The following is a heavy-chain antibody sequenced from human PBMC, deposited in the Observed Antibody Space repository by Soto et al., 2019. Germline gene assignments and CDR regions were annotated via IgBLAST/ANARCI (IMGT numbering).Heavy chain of an antibody. Sequence: QVQLVQSGAEVKKPGASVKVSCKASGYTFTSYDVNWVRLAPGQGLEWMGWMNPNSGRTDYAQKFQGRVTMTRNISISTAYMELSSLRSEDTAVYYCASRVGATSFDFDYWGQGTLVTVSS. CDR3: ASRVGATSFDFDY. CDR1: GYTFTSYD. CDR2: MNPNSGRT. D-gene: IGHD1-26*01. J-gene: IGHJ4*02. V-gene: IGHV1-8*01.